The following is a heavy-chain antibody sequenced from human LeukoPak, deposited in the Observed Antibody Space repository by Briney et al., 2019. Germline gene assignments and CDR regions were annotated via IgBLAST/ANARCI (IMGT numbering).Heavy chain of an antibody. D-gene: IGHD5-18*01. CDR1: GYTFTGYY. J-gene: IGHJ3*02. V-gene: IGHV1-2*04. CDR2: INPNSGGT. CDR3: ARVGGYSWSAFDI. Sequence: ASVKVSCKASGYTFTGYYMHWVRQAPGQGLEWMGWINPNSGGTNYAQKFQGWVTMTRDTSISTAYMELSRLRSDDTAVYYCARVGGYSWSAFDIWGQGTMVTVSS.